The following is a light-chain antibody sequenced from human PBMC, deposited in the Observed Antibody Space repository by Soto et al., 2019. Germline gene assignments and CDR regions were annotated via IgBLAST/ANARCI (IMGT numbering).Light chain of an antibody. V-gene: IGKV1-39*01. CDR1: QSISSY. CDR2: AAS. CDR3: QQSYSIPLT. J-gene: IGKJ5*01. Sequence: DIQMTQSPSSLSASVGDRVIITCRASQSISSYLNWYQQKPGKAPKVLIYAASSLQSGVPSRFSGRGSGTDFTLTISSLQPEDFETYYCQQSYSIPLTFGQGTRLEIK.